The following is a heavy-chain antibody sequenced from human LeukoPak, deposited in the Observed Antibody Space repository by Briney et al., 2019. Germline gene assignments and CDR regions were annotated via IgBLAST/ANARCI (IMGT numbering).Heavy chain of an antibody. CDR1: GYTFTGYY. Sequence: ASVKVCCKASGYTFTGYYMHWVRQAPGQGLEWMGWINPNSGGTNYAQKFQGRVTMTRDTSISTAYMELSRLRSDDTAVYYCARDYLYGSGSFDYWGQGNLVTVSS. CDR2: INPNSGGT. CDR3: ARDYLYGSGSFDY. D-gene: IGHD3-10*01. J-gene: IGHJ4*02. V-gene: IGHV1-2*02.